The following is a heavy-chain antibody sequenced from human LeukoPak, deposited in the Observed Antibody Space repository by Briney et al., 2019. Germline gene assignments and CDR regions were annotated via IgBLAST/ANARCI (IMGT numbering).Heavy chain of an antibody. D-gene: IGHD3-9*01. CDR3: ARAGRGLRFFDWLTYDY. CDR1: GFTFSSYW. J-gene: IGHJ4*02. CDR2: INSDMSTT. Sequence: GGSLRLSCTSSGFTFSSYWMHWVRQAPGKGLVWVSRINSDMSTTTYADSVKGRFTISRDNAKNTLFLQMNSLRAEDTAVYYCARAGRGLRFFDWLTYDYWGQGTLVTVSS. V-gene: IGHV3-74*01.